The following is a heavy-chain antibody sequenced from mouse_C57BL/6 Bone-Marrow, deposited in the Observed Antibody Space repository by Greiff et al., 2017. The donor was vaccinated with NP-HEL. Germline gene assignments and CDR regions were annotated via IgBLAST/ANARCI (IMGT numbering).Heavy chain of an antibody. CDR3: TTWATTVVATRYFDV. CDR1: GFNIKDDY. V-gene: IGHV14-4*01. Sequence: EVKLVESGAELVRPGASVKLSCTASGFNIKDDYMHWVKQRPEQGLEWIGWIDPENGDTEYASKFQGKATITADTSSNTAYLQLSSLTSEDTAVYYCTTWATTVVATRYFDVWGTGTTVTVSS. J-gene: IGHJ1*03. CDR2: IDPENGDT. D-gene: IGHD1-1*01.